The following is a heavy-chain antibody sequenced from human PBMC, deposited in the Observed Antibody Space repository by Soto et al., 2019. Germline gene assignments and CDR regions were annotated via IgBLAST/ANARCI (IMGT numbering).Heavy chain of an antibody. CDR1: GGSISSGGYY. D-gene: IGHD1-20*01. V-gene: IGHV4-61*08. CDR3: ARGGYNWNDVTDY. J-gene: IGHJ4*02. CDR2: IYYSGST. Sequence: PSETLSLTCTVSGGSISSGGYYWSWIRQHPGKGLEWIGYIYYSGSTNYNPSLKSRVTISVDTSKNQFSLKLSSVTAADTAVYYCARGGYNWNDVTDYWGQGTLVTVSS.